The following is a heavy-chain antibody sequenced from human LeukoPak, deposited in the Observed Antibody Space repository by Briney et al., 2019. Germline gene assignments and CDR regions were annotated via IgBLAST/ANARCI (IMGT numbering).Heavy chain of an antibody. CDR2: INHSGST. CDR1: GGSFSGYY. CDR3: ARASLYYDFWSGSIPRAFDI. D-gene: IGHD3-3*01. Sequence: SETLSLTCAVYGGSFSGYYWSWIRQPPGKGLEWIGEINHSGSTNYNPSLKSRVTISVDTSKNQFSLKLSSVTAADTAVYYCARASLYYDFWSGSIPRAFDIWGQGTMVTVSP. J-gene: IGHJ3*02. V-gene: IGHV4-34*01.